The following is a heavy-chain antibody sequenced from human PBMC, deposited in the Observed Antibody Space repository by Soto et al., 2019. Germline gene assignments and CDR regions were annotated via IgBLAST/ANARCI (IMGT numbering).Heavy chain of an antibody. D-gene: IGHD6-13*01. Sequence: SETLSLTCAVYGGSFSGYYWSWIRQPPGKGLEWIGEINHSGSTNYNPSLKSRVTISVDTSKNQFSLKLSSVTAADTAVYYCARGLPPGIAYITYFDEWGQGTLVTGSS. CDR1: GGSFSGYY. J-gene: IGHJ4*02. CDR2: INHSGST. CDR3: ARGLPPGIAYITYFDE. V-gene: IGHV4-34*01.